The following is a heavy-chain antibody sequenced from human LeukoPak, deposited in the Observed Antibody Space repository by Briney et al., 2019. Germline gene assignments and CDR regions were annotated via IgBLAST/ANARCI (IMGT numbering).Heavy chain of an antibody. CDR3: STTYYYDSSEGY. D-gene: IGHD3-22*01. Sequence: GGSLRLSCAASGFTVSSNYMSWVRQAPGKGLEWVGRIKSKTDGGTTDYAAPVKGRFTTSRDDSKNTLYLQMNSLKTEDTAVYYCSTTYYYDSSEGYWGQGTLVTVSS. CDR2: IKSKTDGGTT. CDR1: GFTVSSNY. J-gene: IGHJ4*02. V-gene: IGHV3-15*01.